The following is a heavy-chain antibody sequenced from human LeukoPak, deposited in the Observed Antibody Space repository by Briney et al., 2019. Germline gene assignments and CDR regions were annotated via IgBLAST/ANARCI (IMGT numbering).Heavy chain of an antibody. D-gene: IGHD4/OR15-4a*01. V-gene: IGHV3-30*02. CDR3: AKGDEYSANTRLPKYNWSDP. Sequence: PGGSLRLSCAASGFIFTNCAMHWVRQAPGKGLEWVAYIRYDGNNENYADSVKGRFTISRDNSKDMLYLQMNSLRPEDTAVYYCAKGDEYSANTRLPKYNWSDPWGQGTQVTVSS. CDR1: GFIFTNCA. CDR2: IRYDGNNE. J-gene: IGHJ5*02.